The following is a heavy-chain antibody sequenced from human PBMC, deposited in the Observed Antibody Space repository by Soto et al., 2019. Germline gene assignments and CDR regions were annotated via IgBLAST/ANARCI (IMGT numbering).Heavy chain of an antibody. J-gene: IGHJ5*02. D-gene: IGHD2-15*01. CDR2: IIPIFGPA. V-gene: IGHV1-69*06. CDR1: GGTFSSYA. CDR3: ARARYCSGGSCRGWFDP. Sequence: QVQLVQSGAEVKKPGSSVKVSCKASGGTFSSYAISWVRQAPGQGLEWMGGIIPIFGPANYAQKFQGRVTITADKSTSTAYMELSSLRSEDTAVYYCARARYCSGGSCRGWFDPWGQGTLVTVSS.